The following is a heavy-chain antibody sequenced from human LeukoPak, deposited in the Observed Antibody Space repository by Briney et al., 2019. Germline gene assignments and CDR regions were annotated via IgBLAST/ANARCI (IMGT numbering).Heavy chain of an antibody. D-gene: IGHD3-22*01. CDR1: GYSFTNTW. CDR3: ARGGYSSYGMDV. V-gene: IGHV5-51*01. J-gene: IGHJ6*03. CDR2: IFPADSDT. Sequence: GLSLKISCQGSGYSFTNTWIAWARQMRGKGLEWMGSIFPADSDTRNSPSFLGQVTISADKSTSTAYLQWSSLKASDTAIYYCARGGYSSYGMDVWGKGTTVTVSS.